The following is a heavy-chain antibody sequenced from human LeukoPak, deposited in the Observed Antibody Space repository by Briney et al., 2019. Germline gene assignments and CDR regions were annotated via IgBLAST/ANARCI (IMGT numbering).Heavy chain of an antibody. CDR3: ARDLGYYDSSGYPLLWYFDL. J-gene: IGHJ2*01. Sequence: SVKVSCKASGGTFSSYAISWVRQAPGQGLESMGGIIPIFGTANYAQKFQGRVTITADESTSTAYTELSSLRSEDTAVYYRARDLGYYDSSGYPLLWYFDLWGRGTLVTVSS. CDR1: GGTFSSYA. V-gene: IGHV1-69*13. CDR2: IIPIFGTA. D-gene: IGHD3-22*01.